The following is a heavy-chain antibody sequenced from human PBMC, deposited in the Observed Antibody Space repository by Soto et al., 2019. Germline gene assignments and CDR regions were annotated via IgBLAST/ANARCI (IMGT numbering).Heavy chain of an antibody. D-gene: IGHD6-6*01. J-gene: IGHJ4*02. CDR3: AKGQYSSSSPFDY. V-gene: IGHV3-9*01. CDR2: ISWNSGSI. CDR1: GFTFDDYA. Sequence: GGSLRLSCAASGFTFDDYAMHWVRQAPGKGLEWVSGISWNSGSIGYADSVKGRFTISRDNAKNSLYLQMNSLRAEDTALYYCAKGQYSSSSPFDYWGQGTLVTVSS.